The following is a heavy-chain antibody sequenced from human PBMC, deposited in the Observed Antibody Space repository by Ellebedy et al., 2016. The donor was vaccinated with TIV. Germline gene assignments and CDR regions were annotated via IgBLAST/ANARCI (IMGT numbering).Heavy chain of an antibody. J-gene: IGHJ4*02. V-gene: IGHV3-9*01. Sequence: SLKISCAVSGFTYDDYAMHWVRQAPGKGLEWVSGISWNSGTIIYADSVKGRFTISRDNAKNSLYLQMNSLRAEDTALYYCARGGSYYADYWGQGTLVTVSS. CDR1: GFTYDDYA. CDR2: ISWNSGTI. CDR3: ARGGSYYADY. D-gene: IGHD1-26*01.